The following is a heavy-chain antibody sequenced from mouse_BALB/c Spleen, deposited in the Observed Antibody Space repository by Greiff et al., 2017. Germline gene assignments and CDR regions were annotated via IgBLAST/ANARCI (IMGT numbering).Heavy chain of an antibody. J-gene: IGHJ4*01. CDR3: ARSRFITTGVGDYYAMDY. V-gene: IGHV1S81*02. CDR1: GYTFTSYW. CDR2: INPSNGRT. D-gene: IGHD1-1*01. Sequence: VQLKQPGAELVKPGASVKLSCKASGYTFTSYWMHWVKQRPGQGLEWIGEINPSNGRTNYNEKFKSKATLTVDKSSSTAYMQLSSLTSEDSAVYYCARSRFITTGVGDYYAMDYWGQGTSVTVSS.